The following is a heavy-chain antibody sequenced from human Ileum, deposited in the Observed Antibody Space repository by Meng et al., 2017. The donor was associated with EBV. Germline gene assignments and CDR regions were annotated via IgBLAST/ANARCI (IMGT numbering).Heavy chain of an antibody. J-gene: IGHJ5*02. CDR3: ARRDTAWFDP. CDR2: IYHTGST. D-gene: IGHD2-21*02. CDR1: GGSITSYSYY. V-gene: IGHV4-39*01. Sequence: QLHLKEWDPGLWKPSRTRSFTCSVSGGSITSYSYYWGWIRQPPGKGLEWIATIYHTGSTYYNPSLKSRVTISVDTSKNEFSLKVTSVTAADTALYYCARRDTAWFDPWGRGTLVTVSS.